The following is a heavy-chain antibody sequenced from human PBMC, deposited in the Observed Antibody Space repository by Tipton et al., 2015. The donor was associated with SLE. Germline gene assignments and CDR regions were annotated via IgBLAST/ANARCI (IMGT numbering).Heavy chain of an antibody. CDR3: AKDYNHDNADYN. D-gene: IGHD4-17*01. V-gene: IGHV4-4*02. CDR2: IHHRGTT. J-gene: IGHJ4*02. Sequence: SLRLSCTVSGGSISSNTWWNWVRQPPGMGLEWIGEIHHRGTTNYNPSLKSRVTISVDKSKNQFSLKLSSVTVADTAVYYCAKDYNHDNADYNWGQGTLVIVSS. CDR1: GGSISSNTW.